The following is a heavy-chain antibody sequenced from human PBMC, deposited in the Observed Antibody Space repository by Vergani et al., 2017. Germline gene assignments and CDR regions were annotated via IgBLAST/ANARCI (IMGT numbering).Heavy chain of an antibody. J-gene: IGHJ4*02. CDR3: AGGVVVITNFDY. D-gene: IGHD3-22*01. CDR1: GFTFSSYW. Sequence: EVQLVESGGGLVQPGGSLRLSCAASGFTFSSYWMHWVRQAPGKGLVWVARINSDGSSTSYADSVKGRFTISRDNAKNTLYLQMNSLRAEDTAVYYCAGGVVVITNFDYWGQGTLVTVSS. CDR2: INSDGSST. V-gene: IGHV3-74*01.